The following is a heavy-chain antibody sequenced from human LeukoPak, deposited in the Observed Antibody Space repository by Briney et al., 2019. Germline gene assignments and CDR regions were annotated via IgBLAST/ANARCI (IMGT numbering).Heavy chain of an antibody. J-gene: IGHJ5*02. CDR1: GFSFSSHA. V-gene: IGHV3-23*01. Sequence: GGSLRLSCVASGFSFSSHAMSWVRQAPGKGLEWVSAISGSGGSTYYADSVKGRVTISRDNSKNTLYLQTNSLRAEDTAVYYCAKSAAGVWSGYYYWLDPWGQGTLVTVSS. CDR3: AKSAAGVWSGYYYWLDP. D-gene: IGHD3-3*01. CDR2: ISGSGGST.